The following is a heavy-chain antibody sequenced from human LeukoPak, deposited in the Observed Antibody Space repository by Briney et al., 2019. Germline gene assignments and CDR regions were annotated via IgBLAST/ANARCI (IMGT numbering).Heavy chain of an antibody. CDR2: ISGSGGST. D-gene: IGHD6-19*01. Sequence: PGGSLRLSCAASRFIFSSYAMSWVRQAPGKGLEWVSAISGSGGSTYYADSVKGRFTISRDNSKNTLSLQMNSLRPEDTAVYYCAKDKAVAGADYFDYWGQGILVTVSS. V-gene: IGHV3-23*01. CDR3: AKDKAVAGADYFDY. J-gene: IGHJ4*02. CDR1: RFIFSSYA.